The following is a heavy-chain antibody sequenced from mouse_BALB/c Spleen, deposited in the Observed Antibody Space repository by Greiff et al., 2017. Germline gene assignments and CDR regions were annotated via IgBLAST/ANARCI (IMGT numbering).Heavy chain of an antibody. V-gene: IGHV2-9*02. Sequence: VQLQESGPGLVAPSQSLSITCTVSGFSLTSYGVHWVRQPPGKGLEWLGVIWAGGSTNYNSALKSRLSISKDNSKSQVFLKMNSLQTDDTARYYCARDNYGSSYEAWFAYWGQGTLVTVSA. CDR1: GFSLTSYG. D-gene: IGHD1-1*01. J-gene: IGHJ3*01. CDR2: IWAGGST. CDR3: ARDNYGSSYEAWFAY.